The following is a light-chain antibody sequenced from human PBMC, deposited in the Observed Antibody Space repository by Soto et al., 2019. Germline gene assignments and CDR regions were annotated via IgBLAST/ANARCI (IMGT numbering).Light chain of an antibody. J-gene: IGKJ1*01. V-gene: IGKV1-6*01. CDR2: SAS. CDR3: LQDYNCPLT. Sequence: AIQLTQSPPSLSASVGDRVTITCRASQGIRNDLGWYQQKPGKAPKLLIYSASSLQSGVPSRFSGSGSGTDFTLTISSLQPEDFATYYCLQDYNCPLTFGQGTKVDIK. CDR1: QGIRND.